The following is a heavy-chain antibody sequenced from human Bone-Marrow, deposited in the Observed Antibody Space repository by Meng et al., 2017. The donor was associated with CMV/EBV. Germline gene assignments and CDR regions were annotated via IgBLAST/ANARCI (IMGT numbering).Heavy chain of an antibody. CDR2: IYYSGST. CDR3: ARSEYDFWSGSDYYYGMDV. Sequence: SETLSLTCTGSVGSINSGSYYWGWIRQPPGKGLEWIGSIYYSGSTYYNPSLKSRVTISIDTSKNQFSLKLSSVTAADTAVYYCARSEYDFWSGSDYYYGMDVWGQGTTVTVSS. CDR1: VGSINSGSYY. V-gene: IGHV4-39*07. D-gene: IGHD3-3*01. J-gene: IGHJ6*02.